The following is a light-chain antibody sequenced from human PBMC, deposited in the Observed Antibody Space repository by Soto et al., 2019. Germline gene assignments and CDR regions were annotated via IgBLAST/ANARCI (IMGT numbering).Light chain of an antibody. CDR3: QQFYRYPWT. CDR2: KAS. CDR1: QSVDTC. V-gene: IGKV1-5*03. J-gene: IGKJ1*01. Sequence: DIQMTQSPSPLSASVGDRVTITCRASQSVDTCLAWYQQKPGKAPHLLLYKASSLETAAPSRFSGSGSVTEFTLTNSSLQPDDFAPYYGQQFYRYPWTFGQGTKVEIK.